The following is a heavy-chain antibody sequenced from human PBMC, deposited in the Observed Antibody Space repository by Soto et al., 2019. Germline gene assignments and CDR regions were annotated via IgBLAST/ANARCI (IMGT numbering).Heavy chain of an antibody. CDR1: GDSISSSNW. V-gene: IGHV4-4*02. J-gene: IGHJ4*02. Sequence: QVQLQESGPGLVKPSGTLSLTCAVSGDSISSSNWWSWVRQPPGKGLAWIGEIYHSGSTNYNPSLKRRFTISLDKSKNQFSLNLSSVTAADTAVYYCAREGGSSWYIVYWGQGTLVTVSS. CDR3: AREGGSSWYIVY. D-gene: IGHD6-13*01. CDR2: IYHSGST.